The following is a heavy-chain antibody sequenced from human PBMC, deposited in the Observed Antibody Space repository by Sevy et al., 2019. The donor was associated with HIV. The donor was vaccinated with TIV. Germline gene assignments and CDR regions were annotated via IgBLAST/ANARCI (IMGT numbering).Heavy chain of an antibody. CDR2: IGVYNGNA. V-gene: IGHV1-18*01. D-gene: IGHD3-16*01. J-gene: IGHJ6*02. CDR3: ARDGSSGGLFLKDYYYFGMDV. CDR1: GYSFTSYG. Sequence: ASVKVSCKASGYSFTSYGISWVRQAPGQGLEWMGWIGVYNGNANSAQKLQGRVTMTTDTSTSTAYIELTSLRSDDTAVYYCARDGSSGGLFLKDYYYFGMDVWGQGTTVTVSS.